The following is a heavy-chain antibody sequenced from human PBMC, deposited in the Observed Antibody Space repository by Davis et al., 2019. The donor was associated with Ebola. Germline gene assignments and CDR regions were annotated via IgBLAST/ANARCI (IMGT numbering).Heavy chain of an antibody. J-gene: IGHJ4*02. CDR3: AHRLALSGTWNYGRFDY. Sequence: SGPTLVKPTQTLTLTCTFSGFSLTTTGVGVGWIRQPPGEALEWVALIYWDDDKRYNPSLRSRLTITKDTSRHQVVLTVANTDPADTATYFCAHRLALSGTWNYGRFDYWGQGVLVTVSS. D-gene: IGHD1-7*01. CDR1: GFSLTTTGVG. V-gene: IGHV2-5*02. CDR2: IYWDDDK.